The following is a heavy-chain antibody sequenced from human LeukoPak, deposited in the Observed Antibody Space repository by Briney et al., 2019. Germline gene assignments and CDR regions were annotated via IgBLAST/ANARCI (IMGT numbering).Heavy chain of an antibody. CDR2: ISSNGGSA. Sequence: SGGSLRLSCSASGFTFISYAMHWVRQAPGKGLEYVSAISSNGGSAYYADSEKGRFTISRDNSKNTLYLQMSSLRAEDTAVYYCVIDPYYYDISGYQGIWGQGTLVTVSS. V-gene: IGHV3-64D*06. CDR3: VIDPYYYDISGYQGI. J-gene: IGHJ4*02. CDR1: GFTFISYA. D-gene: IGHD3-22*01.